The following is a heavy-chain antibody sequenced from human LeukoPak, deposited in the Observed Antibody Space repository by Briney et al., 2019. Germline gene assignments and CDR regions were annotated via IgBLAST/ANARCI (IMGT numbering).Heavy chain of an antibody. J-gene: IGHJ4*02. D-gene: IGHD4-17*01. Sequence: GGSLRLSCAASGFTFTNAWMSWVRQAPGKGLEWVAVISYDGSNKYYADSVKGRFTISRDNSKNTLYLQMNSLRAEDTAVYYCARLSHDYGDYPKAEELYWGQGTLVTVSS. V-gene: IGHV3-30-3*01. CDR3: ARLSHDYGDYPKAEELY. CDR2: ISYDGSNK. CDR1: GFTFTNAW.